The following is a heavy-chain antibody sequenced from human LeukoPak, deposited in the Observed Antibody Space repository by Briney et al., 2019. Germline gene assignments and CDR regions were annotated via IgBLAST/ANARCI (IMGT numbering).Heavy chain of an antibody. D-gene: IGHD3-22*01. J-gene: IGHJ3*02. CDR2: IYYSGST. Sequence: SETLSLTCTVSGGSISTYYWNWIRQPPGKGLEWIGYIYYSGSTNYNPSLKSRVTISVDTSKNQFSLKLSSVTAADTAVYYCARGGEGGYDAFDIWGQGTMVTVSS. CDR3: ARGGEGGYDAFDI. CDR1: GGSISTYY. V-gene: IGHV4-59*01.